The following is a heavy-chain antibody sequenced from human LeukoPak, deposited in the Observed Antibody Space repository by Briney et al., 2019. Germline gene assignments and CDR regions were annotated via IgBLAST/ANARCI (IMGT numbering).Heavy chain of an antibody. CDR3: ARGRGYYGSGSSYYYYYMDV. D-gene: IGHD3-10*01. CDR2: ISAYNGNT. CDR1: GYTFTSYG. Sequence: ASVKVSCKASGYTFTSYGISWVRQAPGQGLEWMGWISAYNGNTNYAQKLQGRVTMTTDTSTSTAYMELRSLRSDDTVVYYCARGRGYYGSGSSYYYYYMDVWGKGTTVTISS. J-gene: IGHJ6*03. V-gene: IGHV1-18*01.